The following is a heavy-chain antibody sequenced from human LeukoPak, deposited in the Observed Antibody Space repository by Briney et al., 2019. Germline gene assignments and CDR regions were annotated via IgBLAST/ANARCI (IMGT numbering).Heavy chain of an antibody. V-gene: IGHV3-9*01. CDR3: ARVLIAVGYYYMDV. Sequence: PGGSLRLSCVTSGFTFEDYTMHWVRQRPGKGLEWVSHITRDSGTIGYADSVKGRFTISRDNAKTSLYFQMNSLRADDTAVYYCARVLIAVGYYYMDVWGKGTTVTVSS. CDR1: GFTFEDYT. D-gene: IGHD6-19*01. CDR2: ITRDSGTI. J-gene: IGHJ6*03.